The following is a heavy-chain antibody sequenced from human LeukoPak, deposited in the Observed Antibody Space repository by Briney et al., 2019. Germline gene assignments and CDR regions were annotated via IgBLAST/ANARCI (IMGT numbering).Heavy chain of an antibody. Sequence: ASVKVSCKASGYTFTSYDIHWVRQATGQGLECMGWMNPNSGNTVYAQKFQGRVTMTRNTSISTAYMELSNLRSEDTAVYYCARRAGYGMDVWGQGTTVTVSS. CDR2: MNPNSGNT. V-gene: IGHV1-8*01. J-gene: IGHJ6*02. CDR1: GYTFTSYD. CDR3: ARRAGYGMDV. D-gene: IGHD6-13*01.